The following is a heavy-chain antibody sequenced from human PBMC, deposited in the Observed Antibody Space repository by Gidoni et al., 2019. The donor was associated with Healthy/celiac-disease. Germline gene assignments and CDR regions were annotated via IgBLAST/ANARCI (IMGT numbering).Heavy chain of an antibody. D-gene: IGHD6-13*01. CDR3: ARWVGGAAQANDY. J-gene: IGHJ4*02. CDR2: ISSSSSYI. Sequence: EVQLVESGGGLVKPGGSLRLSCAASGFSFSTYSMNWVRQAPGKGLEWVSSISSSSSYIYYEDSVKCRFTISRDNAKNSLYLQMNSLRAEDTAVYYCARWVGGAAQANDYWGQGTLVTVSS. V-gene: IGHV3-21*01. CDR1: GFSFSTYS.